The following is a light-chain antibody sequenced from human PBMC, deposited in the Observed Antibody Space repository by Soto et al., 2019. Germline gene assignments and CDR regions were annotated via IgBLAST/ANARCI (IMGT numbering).Light chain of an antibody. V-gene: IGKV1-13*02. Sequence: AIQLTQSPSSLSASVGDRVTITCRASQGISSALAWYQQKPGNAPKLLIYDASSLERGFPSRFSGSXSATEFTLKISSLQPDDFATYYCQQYSTYPWTFGQGTKVDIK. CDR1: QGISSA. CDR3: QQYSTYPWT. CDR2: DAS. J-gene: IGKJ1*01.